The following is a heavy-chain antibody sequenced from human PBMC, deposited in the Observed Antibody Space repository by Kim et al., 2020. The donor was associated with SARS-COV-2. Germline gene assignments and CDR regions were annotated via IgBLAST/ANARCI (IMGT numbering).Heavy chain of an antibody. J-gene: IGHJ6*02. CDR3: ARGIAAAAPYYYYGMDV. Sequence: LKSRVNISVDTSKNQFSLKLSSVTAADTAVYYCARGIAAAAPYYYYGMDVWGQGTTVTVSS. D-gene: IGHD6-13*01. V-gene: IGHV4-31*02.